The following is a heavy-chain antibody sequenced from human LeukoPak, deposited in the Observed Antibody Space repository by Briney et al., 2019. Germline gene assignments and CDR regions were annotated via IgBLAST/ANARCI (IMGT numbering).Heavy chain of an antibody. CDR3: ASPVYDILTGYQNDAFDI. Sequence: AGGSLRLSCAASGFTFSSYSMNWVRQAPGKGLEWVSSISSSSSYIYYADSVKGRFTISRDNAKNSLHLQMNSLRAEDTAVYYCASPVYDILTGYQNDAFDIWGQGTMVTVSS. J-gene: IGHJ3*02. CDR1: GFTFSSYS. V-gene: IGHV3-21*01. CDR2: ISSSSSYI. D-gene: IGHD3-9*01.